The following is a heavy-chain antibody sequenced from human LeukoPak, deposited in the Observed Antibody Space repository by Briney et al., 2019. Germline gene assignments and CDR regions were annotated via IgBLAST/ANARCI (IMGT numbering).Heavy chain of an antibody. CDR2: INPNSCGK. CDR3: ARVDLLCY. CDR1: GYTFTGYY. V-gene: IGHV1-2*02. Sequence: ASVKVSCQCSGYTFTGYYMHGLGQPPGQGLEWMGWINPNSCGKNYVQKFQGRVTMTSDTSITTAYMKLSRLRSDDTAVYYCARVDLLCYWGQGTLVTVSS. J-gene: IGHJ4*02.